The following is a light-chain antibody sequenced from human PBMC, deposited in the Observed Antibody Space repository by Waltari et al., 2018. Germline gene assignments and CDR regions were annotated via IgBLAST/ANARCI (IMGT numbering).Light chain of an antibody. V-gene: IGLV4-69*01. CDR2: VNSDGSH. CDR3: QTGGHGTWV. Sequence: QLVLTQSPSASASLGASVKLTCTLSSGPRSNIIAWHQQQPEKGPRYLMKVNSDGSHSKGDEIPDLFSGSSSGAERYLTISSLQSEDEADYYCQTGGHGTWVFGGGTKLTVL. J-gene: IGLJ3*02. CDR1: SGPRSNI.